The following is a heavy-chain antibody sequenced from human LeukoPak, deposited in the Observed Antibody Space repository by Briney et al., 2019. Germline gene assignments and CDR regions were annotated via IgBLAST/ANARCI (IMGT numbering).Heavy chain of an antibody. CDR3: ESWGVGDYNY. Sequence: PGGSLRLSCATSGLTFSRYWMSWGRQAPEKGLEWVANIKEDGSEKYYVDSVKGRFTISRDNAKDSLYLQMNSLRAEDRAVYYCESWGVGDYNYWGQGTLVTVSS. D-gene: IGHD4-17*01. J-gene: IGHJ4*02. CDR2: IKEDGSEK. V-gene: IGHV3-7*01. CDR1: GLTFSRYW.